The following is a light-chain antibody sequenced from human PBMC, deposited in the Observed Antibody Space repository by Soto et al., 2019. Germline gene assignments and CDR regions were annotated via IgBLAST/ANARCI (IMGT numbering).Light chain of an antibody. CDR1: QSGSAN. V-gene: IGKV1-39*01. CDR2: AAS. CDR3: QQNYKPPHT. J-gene: IGKJ2*01. Sequence: DIAMTQSPSSLSASVGDRVNITCRASQSGSANLLWYQQIQGKDPTLLIFAASNLLSGVPSRFSGSGSGTNFTLTISSLQPEDGGVYYCQQNYKPPHTFGQGTKLET.